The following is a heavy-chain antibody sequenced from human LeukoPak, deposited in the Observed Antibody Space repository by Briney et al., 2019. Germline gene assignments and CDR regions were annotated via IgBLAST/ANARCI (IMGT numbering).Heavy chain of an antibody. CDR1: GFTFSDFW. CDR2: IKQDGSKK. D-gene: IGHD3-10*01. V-gene: IGHV3-7*01. Sequence: GGSLRLSCAASGFTFSDFWMTWVRQAPGKGLEWVANIKQDGSKKYYVDSVMGRFTISRDNAKNSLFLQMSSLRVEDTAVYYCTRAYSYYPYWGQGTLVSVSS. CDR3: TRAYSYYPY. J-gene: IGHJ4*02.